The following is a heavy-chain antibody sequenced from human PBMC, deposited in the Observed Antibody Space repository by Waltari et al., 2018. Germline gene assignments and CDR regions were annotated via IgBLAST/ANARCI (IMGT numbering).Heavy chain of an antibody. V-gene: IGHV1-2*06. D-gene: IGHD3-22*01. Sequence: QVQLVQSGAEVKKPGASVKVSCEASGSAFTGSYFHSVRQAPGQGLEWMGRINPSTGDTTYAQEFQGRVTMTRDTSISTAYMELTSLRSEDTAVYYCARDWGYYSDTSGYPSNWFGPWGQGTLVTVSS. CDR1: GSAFTGSY. CDR2: INPSTGDT. CDR3: ARDWGYYSDTSGYPSNWFGP. J-gene: IGHJ5*02.